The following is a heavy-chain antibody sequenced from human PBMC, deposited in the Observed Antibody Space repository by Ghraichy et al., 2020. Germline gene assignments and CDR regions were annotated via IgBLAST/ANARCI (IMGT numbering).Heavy chain of an antibody. D-gene: IGHD2-2*01. Sequence: GGSLRLSCAASGFTFSSYAMHWVRQAPGKGLEWVAVISYDGSNKYYADSVKGRFTISRDNSKNTLYLQMNSLRAEDTAVYYCARDLPQIYCSSTSCQAFDYWGQGTLVTVSS. CDR2: ISYDGSNK. CDR1: GFTFSSYA. V-gene: IGHV3-30*04. CDR3: ARDLPQIYCSSTSCQAFDY. J-gene: IGHJ4*02.